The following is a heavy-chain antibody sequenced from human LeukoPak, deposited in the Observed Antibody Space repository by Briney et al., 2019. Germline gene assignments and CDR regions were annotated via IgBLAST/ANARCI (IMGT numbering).Heavy chain of an antibody. Sequence: ASVKVSCKASGYTFTSYYMHCVRQAPGQGLEGMGIINPSGGSTSYAQKFQGRVTMTRDTSTSTVYMELSSLRSEDTAVYYCARSPHYYGMDVWGKGTTVTVSS. V-gene: IGHV1-46*01. J-gene: IGHJ6*04. CDR1: GYTFTSYY. CDR3: ARSPHYYGMDV. CDR2: INPSGGST.